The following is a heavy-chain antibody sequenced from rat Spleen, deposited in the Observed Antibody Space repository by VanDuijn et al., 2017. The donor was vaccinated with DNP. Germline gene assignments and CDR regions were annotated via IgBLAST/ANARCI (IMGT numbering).Heavy chain of an antibody. D-gene: IGHD1-11*01. CDR3: ATGVYGGYEDWFAY. V-gene: IGHV5S10*01. CDR2: IIYDGTRT. J-gene: IGHJ3*01. Sequence: EVQLVESGGGLVQPGRSLKLSCAASGFTFSDYNMAWVRQVPKKGLEWVATIIYDGTRTYYRDSVQGRFSISRDNSKNTQYLQMDSLRSEDTATYYCATGVYGGYEDWFAYWGQGTLVTVSS. CDR1: GFTFSDYN.